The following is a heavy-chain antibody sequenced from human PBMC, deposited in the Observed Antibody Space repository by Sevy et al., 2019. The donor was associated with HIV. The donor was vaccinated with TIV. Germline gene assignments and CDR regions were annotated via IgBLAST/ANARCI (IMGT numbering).Heavy chain of an antibody. CDR1: EFTFSSYD. V-gene: IGHV3-13*01. CDR3: ARGVAGTRYFDY. D-gene: IGHD6-19*01. Sequence: GGSLRLSCAASEFTFSSYDMHWVRQATGKGLEWVSAIGTAGDTYYPGSVKGRFTISRENAKNSLYLQMNSLRAGDTAVYYCARGVAGTRYFDYWGQGTLVTVSS. J-gene: IGHJ4*02. CDR2: IGTAGDT.